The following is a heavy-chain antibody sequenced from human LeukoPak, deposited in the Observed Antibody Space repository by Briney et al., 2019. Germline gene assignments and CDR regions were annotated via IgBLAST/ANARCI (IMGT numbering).Heavy chain of an antibody. CDR2: ISGSGGST. Sequence: PGGSLRLSCAASGFTFSSYAMSWVRQAPGKGLEWVSAISGSGGSTYHADSVKGRFTISRDNSKNTLYLQMNSLRAEDTAVYYCAKDDLEQQLVLFYAFDIWGQGTMVTVSS. CDR3: AKDDLEQQLVLFYAFDI. CDR1: GFTFSSYA. D-gene: IGHD6-13*01. V-gene: IGHV3-23*01. J-gene: IGHJ3*02.